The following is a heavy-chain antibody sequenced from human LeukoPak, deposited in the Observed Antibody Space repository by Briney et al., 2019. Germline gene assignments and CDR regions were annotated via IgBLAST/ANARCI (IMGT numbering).Heavy chain of an antibody. CDR3: ARGMYSSSRLVYYYMDV. Sequence: PSETLSLTCTVSGGSISSYYWSWIRQPAGKGLEWIGRIYTSGSTNYNPSLKSRVTISVDTSKNQFSLKLSSVTAADTAVYYCARGMYSSSRLVYYYMDVWGKGTTVTVSS. D-gene: IGHD6-6*01. CDR1: GGSISSYY. CDR2: IYTSGST. V-gene: IGHV4-4*07. J-gene: IGHJ6*03.